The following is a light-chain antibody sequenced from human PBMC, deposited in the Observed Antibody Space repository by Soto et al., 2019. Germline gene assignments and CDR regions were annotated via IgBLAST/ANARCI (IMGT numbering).Light chain of an antibody. V-gene: IGKV1-5*03. Sequence: DIQMTQSPSTLSASVGDRVTITCRASQSISNGLAWYQQKPGKAPKLLIYKASSLESGVPSRFSGSGSGTELTLTISSLQPDDFATYYCQQYNSYSLTFGQGTKVEIK. CDR1: QSISNG. CDR3: QQYNSYSLT. CDR2: KAS. J-gene: IGKJ1*01.